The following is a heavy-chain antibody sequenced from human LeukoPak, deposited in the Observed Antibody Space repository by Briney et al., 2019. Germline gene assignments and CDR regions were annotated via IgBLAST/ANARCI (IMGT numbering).Heavy chain of an antibody. CDR3: ARRRYNWNAIDY. CDR2: ISSSGSTI. D-gene: IGHD1-20*01. J-gene: IGHJ4*02. V-gene: IGHV3-11*01. Sequence: PGGSLRLSCAASGLTSSDYYMSWIRQAPGKGLEWVSYISSSGSTIYYADSVKGRFTISRDNAKNSLYLQMNSLRAEDTAVYFCARRRYNWNAIDYWGQGTLVTVSS. CDR1: GLTSSDYY.